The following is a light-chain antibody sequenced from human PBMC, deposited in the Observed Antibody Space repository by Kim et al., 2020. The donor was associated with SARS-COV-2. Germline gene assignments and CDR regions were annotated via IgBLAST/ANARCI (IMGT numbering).Light chain of an antibody. CDR3: HQYNNGWT. J-gene: IGKJ1*01. Sequence: EIVMTQSPATLSVSPGERATLSCRASQSVRSKLAWSQQKPGQAPRLLIYDASTRATVIPARFSGSGSGTEFTLTISSLQSEDFAVYYCHQYNNGWTFGQGTKVDIK. CDR2: DAS. CDR1: QSVRSK. V-gene: IGKV3D-15*01.